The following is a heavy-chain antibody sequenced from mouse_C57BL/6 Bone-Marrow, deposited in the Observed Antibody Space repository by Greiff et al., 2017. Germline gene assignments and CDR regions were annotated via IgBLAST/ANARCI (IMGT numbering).Heavy chain of an antibody. CDR3: ARDGAYYGSRAY. CDR2: ISDGGSYT. J-gene: IGHJ3*01. D-gene: IGHD1-1*01. Sequence: EVKVVESGGGLVKPGGSLKLSCAASGFTFSSYAMSWVRQTPEKRLEWVATISDGGSYTYYPDNVKGRFTISRDKAKNNLYLQMSHLKSEDTAMYYCARDGAYYGSRAYWGQGTLVTVSA. CDR1: GFTFSSYA. V-gene: IGHV5-4*01.